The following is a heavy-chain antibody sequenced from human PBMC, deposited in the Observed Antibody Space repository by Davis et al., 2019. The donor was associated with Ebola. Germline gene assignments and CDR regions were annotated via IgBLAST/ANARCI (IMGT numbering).Heavy chain of an antibody. CDR1: GFTFSDYY. J-gene: IGHJ4*02. CDR2: ISSSGSTI. CDR3: ARVERDCSSTSCEYYFDY. D-gene: IGHD2-2*01. Sequence: GESLKISCAASGFTFSDYYMSWIRQAPGKGLEWVSYISSSGSTIYYADSVKGRFTISRDNAKNSLYLQMNSLRAEDTAVYYCARVERDCSSTSCEYYFDYWGQGTLVTVSS. V-gene: IGHV3-11*04.